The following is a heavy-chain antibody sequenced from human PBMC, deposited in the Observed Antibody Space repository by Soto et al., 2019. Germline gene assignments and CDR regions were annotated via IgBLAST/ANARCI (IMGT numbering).Heavy chain of an antibody. CDR1: GGAIISRDYY. J-gene: IGHJ4*02. D-gene: IGHD5-12*01. CDR3: ALDGYSGYVGY. CDR2: LYYNASN. V-gene: IGHV4-30-4*01. Sequence: SETLSLTCAVSGGAIISRDYYWSWIPQGPGKGLVWSGYLYYNASNYHNPSLQSGVTISVVTAKNQFSLKLSSVTAAGSAVYYCALDGYSGYVGYWGQGALVTVSS.